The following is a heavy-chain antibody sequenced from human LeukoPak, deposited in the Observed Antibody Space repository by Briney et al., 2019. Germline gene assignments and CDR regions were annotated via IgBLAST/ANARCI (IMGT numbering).Heavy chain of an antibody. V-gene: IGHV4-34*01. J-gene: IGHJ5*02. CDR2: INHSGST. CDR3: ARDRTIFGVVISYNWFDP. Sequence: LSETLSLTCAVYGGSFSGYYWSWIRQPPGKGLEWIGEINHSGSTNYNPSLKSRVTISVDTSKNQFSLKLSSVTAADTAVYYCARDRTIFGVVISYNWFDPWGQGTLVTVSS. D-gene: IGHD3-3*01. CDR1: GGSFSGYY.